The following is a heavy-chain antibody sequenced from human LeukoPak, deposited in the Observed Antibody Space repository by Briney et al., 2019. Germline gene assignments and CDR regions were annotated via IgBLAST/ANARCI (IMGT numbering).Heavy chain of an antibody. J-gene: IGHJ4*02. CDR1: GGSISSYY. V-gene: IGHV4-4*07. Sequence: SETLSLTCTVSGGSISSYYWSWIRQPPGKGLEWIGRIYTSGSTNYNPSLKSRVTMSVDTSKNQFSLKLSSVTAADTAVYYCARVYYDILTGYNAFDYWGQGTLVTVSS. D-gene: IGHD3-9*01. CDR2: IYTSGST. CDR3: ARVYYDILTGYNAFDY.